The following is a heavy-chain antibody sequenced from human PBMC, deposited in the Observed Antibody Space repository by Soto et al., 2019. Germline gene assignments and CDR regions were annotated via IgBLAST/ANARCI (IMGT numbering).Heavy chain of an antibody. CDR2: ISYSGST. J-gene: IGHJ5*01. D-gene: IGHD2-2*01. V-gene: IGHV4-61*01. Sequence: PSETLSLTCTVSGGSVSSASFYWNWIRQPPGKGLEWIGYISYSGSTNYNPSLRSRVTISVDTSKNQFSLRLTSATAADTAVYYRARGDAINWFDSWGQGTRVTVSS. CDR3: ARGDAINWFDS. CDR1: GGSVSSASFY.